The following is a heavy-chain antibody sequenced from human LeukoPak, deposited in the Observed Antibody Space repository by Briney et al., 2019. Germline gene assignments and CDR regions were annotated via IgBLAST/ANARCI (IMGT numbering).Heavy chain of an antibody. Sequence: PSETLSLTCAVYGGSFSGYYWSWIRQPPGKGLEWIGTIYHSGSTYYNPSLKSRLAISVDTSKNQFSLRLSSVTAADTAIYYCARGLYCTNGVCPYYFDYWGQGTLVTVSS. J-gene: IGHJ4*02. V-gene: IGHV4-34*01. CDR2: IYHSGST. CDR3: ARGLYCTNGVCPYYFDY. CDR1: GGSFSGYY. D-gene: IGHD2-8*01.